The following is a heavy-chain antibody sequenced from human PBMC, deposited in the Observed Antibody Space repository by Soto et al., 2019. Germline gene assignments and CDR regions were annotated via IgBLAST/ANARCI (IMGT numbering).Heavy chain of an antibody. V-gene: IGHV3-30*18. CDR2: ISYDGSNK. Sequence: QVQLVESGGGVVQPGRSLRLSCAASGFTFSTYGMHWVRQAAGKGLEWVAVISYDGSNKYYADSVKGRFTISRDNSKNTLYLQMNSLRAKDTAVYYCAKDHPEDYVGGFDYWGQGTLVTVSS. J-gene: IGHJ4*02. CDR3: AKDHPEDYVGGFDY. CDR1: GFTFSTYG. D-gene: IGHD4-17*01.